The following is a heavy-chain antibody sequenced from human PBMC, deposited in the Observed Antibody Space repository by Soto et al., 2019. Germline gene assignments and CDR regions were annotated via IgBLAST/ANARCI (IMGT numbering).Heavy chain of an antibody. J-gene: IGHJ6*02. CDR2: IKQDGSEK. V-gene: IGHV3-7*01. D-gene: IGHD6-13*01. CDR3: ARSDSSSWYYYYYGMDV. Sequence: EVQLVESGGGLVQPGGSLRLSCAASGFTFSSYWMSWVRQAPGKGLEWVANIKQDGSEKYYVDSVKGRFTISRDNAKNALYLQMISLRAEDTAVYYCARSDSSSWYYYYYGMDVWGQGTTVTVSS. CDR1: GFTFSSYW.